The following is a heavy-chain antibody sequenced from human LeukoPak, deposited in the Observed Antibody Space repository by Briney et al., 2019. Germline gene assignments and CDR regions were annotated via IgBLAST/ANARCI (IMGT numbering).Heavy chain of an antibody. CDR3: ARETSRFGI. CDR1: GFTVSSNY. J-gene: IGHJ4*02. CDR2: IYIGGST. D-gene: IGHD3-16*01. V-gene: IGHV3-66*01. Sequence: PGGSLRLSCAASGFTVSSNYMSWVRQAPGKGLEWVSSIYIGGSTYYADSVKGRFTISRDNPNNTLYLQMHSLRAEDTAVYYCARETSRFGIWGQGTLVTVSS.